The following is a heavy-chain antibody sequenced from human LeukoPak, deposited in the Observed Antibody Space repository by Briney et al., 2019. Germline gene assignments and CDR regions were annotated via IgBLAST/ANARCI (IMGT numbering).Heavy chain of an antibody. CDR1: GGTFSSYA. CDR2: IIPIFGTA. D-gene: IGHD2-2*01. J-gene: IGHJ6*03. CDR3: ARGAECSSTSCYANYYYYMDV. Sequence: SVKVSCKASGGTFSSYAISWVRQAPGQGLEWVGGIIPIFGTANYAQKFQGRVTITADESTSTAYMELSSLRSEDTAVYYCARGAECSSTSCYANYYYYMDVWGKGTTVTISS. V-gene: IGHV1-69*13.